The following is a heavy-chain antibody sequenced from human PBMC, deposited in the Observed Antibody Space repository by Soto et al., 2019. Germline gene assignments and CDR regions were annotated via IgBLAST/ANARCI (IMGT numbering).Heavy chain of an antibody. D-gene: IGHD6-19*01. CDR1: GFVFSSYA. J-gene: IGHJ3*02. CDR3: AKTTDGWFSAFEI. CDR2: ISGSGTTA. V-gene: IGHV3-23*01. Sequence: EVPLLESGGGLVQPGGSLRLSCAASGFVFSSYAMSWVRQAPGKGLEWVSAISGSGTTAYYADSVKGRFIFSRDNPKNTIYLQMNSLRAEDTAVYFCAKTTDGWFSAFEIWGQGTVVTVSS.